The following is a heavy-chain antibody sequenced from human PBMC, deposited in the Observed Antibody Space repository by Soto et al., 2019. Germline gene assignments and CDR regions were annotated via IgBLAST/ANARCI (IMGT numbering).Heavy chain of an antibody. CDR1: GYTFTGYY. D-gene: IGHD2-2*02. V-gene: IGHV1-2*04. Sequence: ASVKVSCKASGYTFTGYYMHWVRQAPGQGLEWMGWINPNSAGTNYAQKFQGWVTMTRDPSISTAYMELSRLRSDDTAVYYCARLYCTSTSCYRGAFDIWGQVTMVTVSS. CDR2: INPNSAGT. J-gene: IGHJ3*02. CDR3: ARLYCTSTSCYRGAFDI.